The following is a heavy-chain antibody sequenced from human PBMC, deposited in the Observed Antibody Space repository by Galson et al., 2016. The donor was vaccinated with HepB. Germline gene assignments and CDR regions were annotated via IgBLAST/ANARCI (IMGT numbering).Heavy chain of an antibody. CDR1: GFSFSGSV. Sequence: SLRLSCAASGFSFSGSVMYWVRQAPGKGLEWVAVISYDGTNKYYADSVKGRFTISRDNAKNSLSLQMNSLRAEDTAVYYCARAHQFLWGGSGWQYYYYYYYMDVWGKGTTVTVSS. J-gene: IGHJ6*03. V-gene: IGHV3-30-3*01. CDR2: ISYDGTNK. D-gene: IGHD6-19*01. CDR3: ARAHQFLWGGSGWQYYYYYYYMDV.